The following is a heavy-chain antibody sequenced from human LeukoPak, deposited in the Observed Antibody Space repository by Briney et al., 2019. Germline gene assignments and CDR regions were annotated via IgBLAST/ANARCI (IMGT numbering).Heavy chain of an antibody. Sequence: KPSETLSLTCAVSGGSSRSGDYFWSWIRQPPGKGLEWIGHIHYSGNTYYNLPLKSRVSISVDTSKNQFSLKLSSVTAADTAVYYCARENNDYGGKKAFDYWGQGTLVTVSS. CDR3: ARENNDYGGKKAFDY. D-gene: IGHD4-23*01. CDR2: IHYSGNT. CDR1: GGSSRSGDYF. V-gene: IGHV4-30-4*01. J-gene: IGHJ4*02.